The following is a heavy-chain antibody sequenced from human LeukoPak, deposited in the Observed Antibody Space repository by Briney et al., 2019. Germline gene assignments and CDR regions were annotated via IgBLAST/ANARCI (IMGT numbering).Heavy chain of an antibody. V-gene: IGHV4-31*03. D-gene: IGHD3-9*01. CDR1: GGSISSGGYS. CDR3: ARTDPYYDILTGNSPGRYYFAY. Sequence: PSETLSLTCTVSGGSISSGGYSWSWIRQHPGKGLEWIGYIYYSGSTYYNPSLKGRVTISVDTSKNQFSLKLSSVTAADTAVYYCARTDPYYDILTGNSPGRYYFAYWAQGPLVTVSS. J-gene: IGHJ4*02. CDR2: IYYSGST.